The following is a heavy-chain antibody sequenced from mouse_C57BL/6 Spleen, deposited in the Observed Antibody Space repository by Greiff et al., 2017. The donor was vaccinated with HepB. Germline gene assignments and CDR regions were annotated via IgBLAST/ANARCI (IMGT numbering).Heavy chain of an antibody. J-gene: IGHJ4*01. Sequence: VQLKESGAELVRPGASVKLSCTASGFNIKDDYMHWVKQRPEQGLEWIGWIDPGNGDTEYASKFQGKATITADTSSNTASLQLSILTSEDTAVYYCTTDGHGAIDYWGQGTSVTASS. V-gene: IGHV14-4*01. D-gene: IGHD2-2*01. CDR2: IDPGNGDT. CDR1: GFNIKDDY. CDR3: TTDGHGAIDY.